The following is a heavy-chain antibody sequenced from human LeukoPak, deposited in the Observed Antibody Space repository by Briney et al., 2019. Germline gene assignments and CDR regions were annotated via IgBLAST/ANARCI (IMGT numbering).Heavy chain of an antibody. CDR3: MGWLFYGGGIRYFDY. Sequence: KPGGSLRLSCAASGFTFNNFSMNWVRQAPGKGLEWISYISSTGTTIYYADSVKGRFTISRDNAKKSLYLQMNSLRDEDTAVYYCMGWLFYGGGIRYFDYWGQGTPVTVSS. CDR2: ISSTGTTI. CDR1: GFTFNNFS. V-gene: IGHV3-48*02. J-gene: IGHJ4*02. D-gene: IGHD3/OR15-3a*01.